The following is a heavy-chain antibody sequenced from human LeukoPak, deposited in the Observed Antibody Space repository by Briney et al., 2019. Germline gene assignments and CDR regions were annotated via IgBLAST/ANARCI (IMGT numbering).Heavy chain of an antibody. CDR2: ISYDGSNK. D-gene: IGHD6-19*01. V-gene: IGHV3-30*18. J-gene: IGHJ4*02. CDR1: GFTFSSYG. Sequence: PGRSLRLSCAASGFTFSSYGMHRARQAPGKGLEWVAVISYDGSNKYYADSVKGRFTISRDNSKNTLYLQMNSLRAEDTAVYYCAKDRIAVAGTPGYWGQGTLVTVSS. CDR3: AKDRIAVAGTPGY.